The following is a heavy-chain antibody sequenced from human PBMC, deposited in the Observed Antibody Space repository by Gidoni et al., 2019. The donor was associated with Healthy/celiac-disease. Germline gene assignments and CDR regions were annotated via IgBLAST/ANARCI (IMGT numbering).Heavy chain of an antibody. CDR2: IYHSGST. Sequence: QLQLQESGSGLVKPSQTLSLTCAVSGGSISSGGYSWRWIRQPPGKGLEWIGYIYHSGSTYYNPSLKSRVTISVDRSKNQFSLKLSSVTAADTAVYYCARRDGDYHYGMDVWGQGTTVTVSS. D-gene: IGHD4-17*01. V-gene: IGHV4-30-2*01. J-gene: IGHJ6*02. CDR3: ARRDGDYHYGMDV. CDR1: GGSISSGGYS.